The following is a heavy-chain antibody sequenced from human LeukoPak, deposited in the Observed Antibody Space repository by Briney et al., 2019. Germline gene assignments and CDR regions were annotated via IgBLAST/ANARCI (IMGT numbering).Heavy chain of an antibody. CDR1: GGSISSYY. CDR3: ARGIPRGYAAYYFDY. J-gene: IGHJ4*02. D-gene: IGHD5-18*01. Sequence: SKTLSLTCTVSGGSISSYYWSWIRQPPGKGLEWIGYIYYSGSTNYNPSLKSRVTVSVDTSKNQFSLKLSSVTAADTAVYYCARGIPRGYAAYYFDYWGQGTLVTVSS. V-gene: IGHV4-59*01. CDR2: IYYSGST.